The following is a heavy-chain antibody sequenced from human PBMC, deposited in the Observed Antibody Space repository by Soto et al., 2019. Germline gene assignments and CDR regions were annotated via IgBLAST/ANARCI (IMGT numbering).Heavy chain of an antibody. V-gene: IGHV4-59*02. CDR2: VHSGGNS. J-gene: IGHJ4*02. CDR1: GGSVNGHY. CDR3: SRVLSPGYSDS. Sequence: PSETLSLTCTVSGGSVNGHYWGWIRQSPGKALEWIGHVHSGGNSNYNPSLRSRLTISADTSKNHFSLKLTSVTPADTAMYYCSRVLSPGYSDSWGQGTLVTVSS.